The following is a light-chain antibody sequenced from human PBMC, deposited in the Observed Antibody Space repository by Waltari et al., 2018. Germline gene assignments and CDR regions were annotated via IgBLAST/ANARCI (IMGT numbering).Light chain of an antibody. J-gene: IGKJ1*01. CDR2: WAS. CDR1: QSLLYKSNQKDY. V-gene: IGKV4-1*01. CDR3: QQYYSTPGT. Sequence: DIVMTQSPDSLAVSLGERATIHCKSNQSLLYKSNQKDYLAWYQKKPGQPPNLSIYWASTRESVVPDRVSGSGSGTDFTLTINNLQPEDVATYYCQQYYSTPGTFGQGTKVEIK.